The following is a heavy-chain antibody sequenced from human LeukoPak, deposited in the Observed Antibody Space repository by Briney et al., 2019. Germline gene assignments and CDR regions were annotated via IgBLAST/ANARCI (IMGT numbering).Heavy chain of an antibody. Sequence: GGSLRLSCAASGFTVSSKYMNWVRQAPGKGLEWVSSISSSSSYIYYADSVKGRFTISRDNAKNSLYLQMNSLRAEDTAVYYCARDVIGGDCDYWGQGTLVTVSS. CDR2: ISSSSSYI. CDR3: ARDVIGGDCDY. J-gene: IGHJ4*02. CDR1: GFTVSSKY. V-gene: IGHV3-21*01. D-gene: IGHD4-17*01.